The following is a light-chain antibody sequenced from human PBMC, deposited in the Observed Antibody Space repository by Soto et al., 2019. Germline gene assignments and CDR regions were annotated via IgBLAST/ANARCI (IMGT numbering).Light chain of an antibody. CDR1: QTVSSNY. CDR2: GAS. Sequence: EIILTQFPDTLSLSPGERATLSCMASQTVSSNYLAWCQQRPGQAPRLLIYGASTRAAGIPDRFSCSGSGTDFTLTITRLEPEDSAVYFCQQYTGPPTTFGQGTRLEIK. CDR3: QQYTGPPTT. V-gene: IGKV3-20*01. J-gene: IGKJ5*01.